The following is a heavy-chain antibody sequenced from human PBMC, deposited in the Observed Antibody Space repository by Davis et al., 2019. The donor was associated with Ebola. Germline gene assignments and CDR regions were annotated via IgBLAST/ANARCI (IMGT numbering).Heavy chain of an antibody. V-gene: IGHV4-4*07. J-gene: IGHJ4*02. CDR1: GGSISSYY. D-gene: IGHD4-17*01. CDR3: ARTDYGDFTGGYYFDY. Sequence: MPSETLSLTCTVSGGSISSYYWSWIRQPAGKGLEWIGRIYTSGSTNYNPSLKSRVTMSVDTSKNQFSLKLSSVTAADTAVYYCARTDYGDFTGGYYFDYWGQGTLVIVS. CDR2: IYTSGST.